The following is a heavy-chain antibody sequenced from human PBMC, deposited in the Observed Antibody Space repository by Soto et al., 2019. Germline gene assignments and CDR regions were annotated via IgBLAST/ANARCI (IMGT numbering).Heavy chain of an antibody. CDR1: GGTFSSYA. J-gene: IGHJ6*02. CDR3: ARVGLLYEDVPLHPYYYGMDV. CDR2: IIPIFGTA. Sequence: QVQLVQSGAEVKKPGSSVKVSCKASGGTFSSYAISWVRQAPGQGLEWMGGIIPIFGTANYAQKFQGRVTIAADESTSNSHMELSSLRSEDPAVYYGARVGLLYEDVPLHPYYYGMDVWGQGTTVTVSS. V-gene: IGHV1-69*12. D-gene: IGHD2-15*01.